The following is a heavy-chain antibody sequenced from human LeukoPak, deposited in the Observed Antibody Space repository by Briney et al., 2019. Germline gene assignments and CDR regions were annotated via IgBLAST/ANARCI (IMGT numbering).Heavy chain of an antibody. CDR3: AKDLGLPFLARSCPDY. CDR1: GFTFSSYA. V-gene: IGHV3-23*01. D-gene: IGHD3-3*02. CDR2: ISGSDGST. Sequence: GGSLRLSCAASGFTFSSYAMSWVRQAPGKGLEWVSAISGSDGSTYYADSVKGRFTISRDNSKNTLYLQMNSLRAEDTAVYYCAKDLGLPFLARSCPDYWGQGTLVTVSS. J-gene: IGHJ4*02.